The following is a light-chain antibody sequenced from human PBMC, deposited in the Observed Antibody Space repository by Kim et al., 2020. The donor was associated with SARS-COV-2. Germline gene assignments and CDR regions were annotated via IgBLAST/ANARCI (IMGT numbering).Light chain of an antibody. CDR1: QNINSW. CDR3: QQYNSYPYT. V-gene: IGKV1-5*03. J-gene: IGKJ2*01. CDR2: KAS. Sequence: DIQMTQSPSPLSASVGDRVTITCRASQNINSWLAWYQQKPGKAPKLLIYKASSLESGVPSRFSGSGSGTEFTLTISSLQPDDFATYYCQQYNSYPYTFGQGTKLEI.